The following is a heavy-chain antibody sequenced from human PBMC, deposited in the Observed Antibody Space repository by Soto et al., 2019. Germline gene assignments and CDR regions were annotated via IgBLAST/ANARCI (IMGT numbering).Heavy chain of an antibody. CDR2: ITHSFGTA. D-gene: IGHD2-2*02. CDR1: GGTFSSYA. CDR3: ARALGVVVPAAISYGMDV. J-gene: IGHJ6*02. Sequence: QVQLVQSGAEVKKPGSSVKVSCKASGGTFSSYAISWVRQAPGQGLEWMGGITHSFGTANYAQKCQGRVTITADESTSPAYMELSSLRSEDTAVYYCARALGVVVPAAISYGMDVWGQGTTVTVSS. V-gene: IGHV1-69*01.